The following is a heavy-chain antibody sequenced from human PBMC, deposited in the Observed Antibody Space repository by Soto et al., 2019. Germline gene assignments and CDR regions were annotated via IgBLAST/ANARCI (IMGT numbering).Heavy chain of an antibody. J-gene: IGHJ4*02. V-gene: IGHV1-69*09. Sequence: QVQLLQSGAEVKRPGSSVRVSCKASGVSFNSYGFAWVRQAPGQGLEWLGKITPNMSLTNYAQRFQGRVTITAETSTSTSYLELPSLTSDDTAVYYCARMKLARLDLWGQGTLVTVSS. CDR2: ITPNMSLT. CDR1: GVSFNSYG. CDR3: ARMKLARLDL.